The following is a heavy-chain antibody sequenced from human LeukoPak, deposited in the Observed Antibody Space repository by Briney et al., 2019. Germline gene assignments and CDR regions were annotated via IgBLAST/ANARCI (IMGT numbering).Heavy chain of an antibody. V-gene: IGHV3-23*01. Sequence: GGSLRLSCAASGFTFSDYYMSWVRQAPGKGLEWVSAISGSGGSTYYADSVKGRFTISRDNSKNTLYLQMNSLRAEDTAVYYCAKDLSDSSASNWFDPWGQGTLVTVSS. D-gene: IGHD3-22*01. CDR3: AKDLSDSSASNWFDP. CDR1: GFTFSDYY. CDR2: ISGSGGST. J-gene: IGHJ5*02.